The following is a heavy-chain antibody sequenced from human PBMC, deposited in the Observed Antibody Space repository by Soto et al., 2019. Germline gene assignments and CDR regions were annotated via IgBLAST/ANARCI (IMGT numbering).Heavy chain of an antibody. J-gene: IGHJ4*02. CDR3: ARDSSGWYYFDY. CDR1: GYTFTGYY. V-gene: IGHV1-2*02. Sequence: ASVKVSCKASGYTFTGYYMHWVRQAPGQGLEWMGWINPNSGGTNYAQKFQGRVTMTRDTSISTAYMELSRLRSDDTAVYYCARDSSGWYYFDYCGQGNLVTVSS. CDR2: INPNSGGT. D-gene: IGHD6-19*01.